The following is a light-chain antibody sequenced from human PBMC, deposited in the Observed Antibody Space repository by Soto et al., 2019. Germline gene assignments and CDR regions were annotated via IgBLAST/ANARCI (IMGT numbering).Light chain of an antibody. Sequence: QSVLTQPASVSGSPGQSIPISCTGTSSDVGAYNYVSWYQQHPDKAPKLIIYDVGNRPSGVSNRFSGSKSGNTASLTISGLQSEDDADYYCTSYTSSTTYVFGTGTKLTVL. CDR3: TSYTSSTTYV. V-gene: IGLV2-14*03. CDR1: SSDVGAYNY. CDR2: DVG. J-gene: IGLJ1*01.